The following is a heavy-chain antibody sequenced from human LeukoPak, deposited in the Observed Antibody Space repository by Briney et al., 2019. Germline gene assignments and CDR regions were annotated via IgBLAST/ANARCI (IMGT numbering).Heavy chain of an antibody. CDR1: GFTFSSYG. CDR2: IRYDGSNK. V-gene: IGHV3-30*02. J-gene: IGHJ3*02. Sequence: GGSLRLSCAASGFTFSSYGMHWVRQAPGKGLEWVAFIRYDGSNKYYAVSVKGRFTISRDNSKNTLYLQMNSLRAEDTAVYYCATLNDYSNPFDIWGQGTMVTVSS. D-gene: IGHD4-11*01. CDR3: ATLNDYSNPFDI.